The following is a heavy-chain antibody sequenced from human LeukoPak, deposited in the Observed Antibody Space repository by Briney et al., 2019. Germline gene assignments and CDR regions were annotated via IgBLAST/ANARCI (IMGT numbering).Heavy chain of an antibody. CDR2: IYTSGST. CDR1: GGSISSYY. V-gene: IGHV4-4*07. D-gene: IGHD2-2*01. CDR3: ARDHCSSTSCRGRPGYFDY. J-gene: IGHJ4*02. Sequence: SETLSLTCTVSGGSISSYYWSWIRQPAGKGLEWIGRIYTSGSTNYNPSLKSRVTMSVDTSKNQFSLKLSSVTAADTAVYYCARDHCSSTSCRGRPGYFDYWGQGTLVIVSS.